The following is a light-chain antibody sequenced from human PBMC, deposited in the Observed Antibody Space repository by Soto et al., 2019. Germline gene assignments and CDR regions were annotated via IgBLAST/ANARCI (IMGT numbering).Light chain of an antibody. CDR3: QQYGSSPIT. CDR1: QSVSSY. CDR2: GAS. V-gene: IGKV3-15*01. J-gene: IGKJ5*01. Sequence: EIVMTQSPATLSVSPGERATLSCRASQSVSSYLAWYQQKPGQAPRLLIYGASTRATAIPARFSGSWSGTEFTLTISRLEPEDFAVYYCQQYGSSPITFGQGTRLEIK.